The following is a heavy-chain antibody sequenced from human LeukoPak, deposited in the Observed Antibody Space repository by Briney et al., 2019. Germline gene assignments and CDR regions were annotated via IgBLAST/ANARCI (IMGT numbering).Heavy chain of an antibody. CDR3: TIDIVVKTFDS. D-gene: IGHD2-21*01. J-gene: IGHJ4*02. CDR1: GFTFSTYA. V-gene: IGHV3-15*01. CDR2: IKSKPDGGAV. Sequence: GGSLRLSCAAPGFTFSTYAMNWVRQAPGKGLEWLGRIKSKPDGGAVEHAAPVKGRFTISRDDSKNTLYLDMNSLTTEDTAVYFCTIDIVVKTFDSWGQGTLVAVSS.